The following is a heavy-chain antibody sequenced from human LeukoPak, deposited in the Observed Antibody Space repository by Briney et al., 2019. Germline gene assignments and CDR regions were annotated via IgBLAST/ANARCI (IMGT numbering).Heavy chain of an antibody. J-gene: IGHJ3*02. Sequence: KPSETLSLTCTVSDDSITIYYWSWIRQPPGKGLEWVSYISSSGSTIYYADSVKGRFTISRDNAKNSLYLQMNSLRAEDTAVYYCARELAGFGESIDAFDIWGQGTMVTVSS. CDR3: ARELAGFGESIDAFDI. D-gene: IGHD3-10*01. V-gene: IGHV3-11*04. CDR2: ISSSGSTI. CDR1: DDSITIYY.